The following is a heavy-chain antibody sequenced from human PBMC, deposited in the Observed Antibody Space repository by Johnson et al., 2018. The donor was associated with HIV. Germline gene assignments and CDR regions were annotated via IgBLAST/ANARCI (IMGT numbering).Heavy chain of an antibody. J-gene: IGHJ3*02. CDR3: ARPGGDYSAFDI. V-gene: IGHV3-30-3*01. CDR2: ISYDGSNK. CDR1: GFTFSSYA. Sequence: QVQLVESGGGVVQPGRSLRLSCAASGFTFSSYAMHWVRQAPGKGLEWVAVISYDGSNKYYADSAKGRFTISRDNSKNTLYRQMNSLRAEDTAVYYCARPGGDYSAFDIWGQGTMVTVSS. D-gene: IGHD4-17*01.